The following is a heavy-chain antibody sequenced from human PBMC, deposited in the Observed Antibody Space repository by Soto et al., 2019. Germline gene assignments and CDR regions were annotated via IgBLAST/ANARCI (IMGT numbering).Heavy chain of an antibody. V-gene: IGHV1-18*04. CDR2: IHPYSDNT. CDR3: AREYSGSYFY. CDR1: GYTFTTYG. D-gene: IGHD1-26*01. Sequence: QVPLVQSGAEVKKPGASVKVSCKASGYTFTTYGISWVRQAPGQGLECVGWIHPYSDNTNYAQKLQGRVTMTTDRATSTVYMELRSLRSDDTAVYYCAREYSGSYFYWGQGTLVTVSS. J-gene: IGHJ4*02.